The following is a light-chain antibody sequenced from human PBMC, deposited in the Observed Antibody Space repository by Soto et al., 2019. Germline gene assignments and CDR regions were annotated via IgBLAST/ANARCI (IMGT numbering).Light chain of an antibody. CDR3: AAWDDSLNGVV. Sequence: QSVLTQPPSASGTPGQRVTISCSGSSSNIGSNTVKWYQQLPGTAPKLLIYDNSQRPSGVPDRFSGSKSGASASLAISGLQSEDEVDYYCAAWDDSLNGVVFGGGTKLTVL. CDR2: DNS. V-gene: IGLV1-44*01. J-gene: IGLJ3*02. CDR1: SSNIGSNT.